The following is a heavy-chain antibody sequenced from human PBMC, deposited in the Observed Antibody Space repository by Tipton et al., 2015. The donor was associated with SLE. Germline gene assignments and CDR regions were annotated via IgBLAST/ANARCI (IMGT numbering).Heavy chain of an antibody. D-gene: IGHD5-18*01. Sequence: GLVKPSETLSLTCAVYGGSFSGYYWSWIRQPPGKGLEWIGEINHSGSTNYNPSLKSRVTISVDTSKNQFSLKLNSVTAADTAVYYCARRGVDTAMAYYFDYWGQGTLVTVSS. CDR3: ARRGVDTAMAYYFDY. CDR1: GGSFSGYY. J-gene: IGHJ4*02. CDR2: INHSGST. V-gene: IGHV4-34*01.